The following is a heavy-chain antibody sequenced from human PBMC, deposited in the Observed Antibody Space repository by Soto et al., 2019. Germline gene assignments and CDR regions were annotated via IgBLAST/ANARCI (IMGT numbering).Heavy chain of an antibody. V-gene: IGHV3-72*01. Sequence: EVQLVESGGGLVQPGGSLRLSCAASGFTFSDHYMDWVRQAPGKGLEWVARSRHRVNSHTTEYAASVKGRFTISRDESKSSRYLQMNRLKIEDTAVYYCTRALRGGAASYTFHGMDVWGQGTTVTVS. D-gene: IGHD3-10*01. J-gene: IGHJ6*01. CDR1: GFTFSDHY. CDR3: TRALRGGAASYTFHGMDV. CDR2: SRHRVNSHTT.